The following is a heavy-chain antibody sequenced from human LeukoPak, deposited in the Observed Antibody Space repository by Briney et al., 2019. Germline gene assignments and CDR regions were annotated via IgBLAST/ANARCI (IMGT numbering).Heavy chain of an antibody. CDR1: GGTFSSYA. CDR2: IIPILGVA. Sequence: SVKVSCKASGGTFSSYAISWVRQAPGQGLEWMGRIIPILGVANYAQKFQGRVTITADKSTSTAYMELSSLRSEDTAVYYCARDLIVVVPAANVVAFDIWGQGTMVTVSS. J-gene: IGHJ3*02. CDR3: ARDLIVVVPAANVVAFDI. D-gene: IGHD2-2*01. V-gene: IGHV1-69*04.